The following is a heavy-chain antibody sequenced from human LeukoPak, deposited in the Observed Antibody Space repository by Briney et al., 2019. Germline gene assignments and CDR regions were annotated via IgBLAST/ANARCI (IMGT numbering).Heavy chain of an antibody. J-gene: IGHJ6*02. D-gene: IGHD4-17*01. V-gene: IGHV3-33*07. Sequence: GGSLRLSCAASGVTFSRHWMTWVRQAPGKGLEWVAVIWYDGSNKYYADSVKGRFTISRDNSKNTLYLQMNSLRAEDTAVYYCARGYGDKASNLYYYYGMDVWGQGTTVTVSS. CDR2: IWYDGSNK. CDR3: ARGYGDKASNLYYYYGMDV. CDR1: GVTFSRHW.